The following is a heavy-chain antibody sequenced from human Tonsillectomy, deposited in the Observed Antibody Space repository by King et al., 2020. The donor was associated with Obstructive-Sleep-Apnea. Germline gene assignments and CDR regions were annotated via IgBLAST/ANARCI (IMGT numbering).Heavy chain of an antibody. CDR3: ARKGASVSIDY. J-gene: IGHJ4*02. V-gene: IGHV4-31*03. Sequence: VQLQESGPGLVKPSQTLSLTCTVSVGSISSGGYYWSWIRQHPGKSLEWIGYIYYSGSTYYNPSLKSRGTISVDTSKNQFSLKLSSVTAADTAVYYCARKGASVSIDYWGQGTLVTVSS. CDR2: IYYSGST. D-gene: IGHD3-16*01. CDR1: VGSISSGGYY.